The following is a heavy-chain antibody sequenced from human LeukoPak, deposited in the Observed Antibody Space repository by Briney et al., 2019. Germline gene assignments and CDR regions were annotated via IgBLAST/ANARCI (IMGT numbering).Heavy chain of an antibody. CDR2: INPNSGGT. D-gene: IGHD3-22*01. Sequence: GASVKVSCKASGYTFTGYYMHWVRQAPGQGLEWMGWINPNSGGTNYAQKFQGRVTMTRDTSISTAYMELSRLRSDDTAVYYCARGGYYYDSSGYSSIDYWGQGTLVTVSS. CDR3: ARGGYYYDSSGYSSIDY. J-gene: IGHJ4*02. V-gene: IGHV1-2*02. CDR1: GYTFTGYY.